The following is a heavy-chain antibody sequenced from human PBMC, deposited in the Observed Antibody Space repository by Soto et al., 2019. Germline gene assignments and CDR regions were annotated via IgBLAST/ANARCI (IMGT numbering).Heavy chain of an antibody. CDR2: ISSSSSYI. D-gene: IGHD1-7*01. CDR1: GFTFSSYS. J-gene: IGHJ3*02. V-gene: IGHV3-21*06. CDR3: ASAQEMELPKYDDFDI. Sequence: GWSLRLSCAASGFTFSSYSMNWVRQAPGKGLEWVSSISSSSSYIYYADSVRGRFTISRDNAKNSLYLQMNSLRAEDTAVYYCASAQEMELPKYDDFDIWGQGTMVIVSS.